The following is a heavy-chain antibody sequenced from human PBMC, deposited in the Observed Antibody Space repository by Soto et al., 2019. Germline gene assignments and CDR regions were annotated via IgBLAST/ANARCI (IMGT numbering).Heavy chain of an antibody. J-gene: IGHJ6*02. CDR1: RDTFNKYA. CDR2: IIPIFSSR. CDR3: ARGESDLGV. Sequence: QVHLVQSGAEVKKPGSSVNVSCKTSRDTFNKYALNWVRQAPGQGLEWMGWIIPIFSSRNYAEKFQGRVTITADDSTSTAYMELRSLRFEDTAVYYCARGESDLGVWGQGNTVTVSS. V-gene: IGHV1-69*01.